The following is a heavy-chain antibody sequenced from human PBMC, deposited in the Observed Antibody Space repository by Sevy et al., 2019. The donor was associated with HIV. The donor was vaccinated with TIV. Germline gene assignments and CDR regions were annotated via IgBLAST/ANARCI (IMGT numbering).Heavy chain of an antibody. CDR1: AFTFSSYA. CDR2: ISGSGGST. Sequence: GGSLRLSCAASAFTFSSYAMSWVRQAPGKGLEWVSAISGSGGSTYYADSVKGRFTISRDNSKNTLYLQMNSLRAEDTAVYYCAKPHSGNYESHAFDIWGQGTMVTVSS. J-gene: IGHJ3*02. D-gene: IGHD3-22*01. V-gene: IGHV3-23*01. CDR3: AKPHSGNYESHAFDI.